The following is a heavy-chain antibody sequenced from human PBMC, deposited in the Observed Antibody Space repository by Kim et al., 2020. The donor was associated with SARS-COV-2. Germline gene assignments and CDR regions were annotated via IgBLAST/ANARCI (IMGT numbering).Heavy chain of an antibody. CDR3: ARDRNTGVVVPAAT. J-gene: IGHJ5*02. Sequence: QKIQGRVTITADESTSTAYMELSSLRSEDTAVYYCARDRNTGVVVPAATWGQGTLVTVSS. D-gene: IGHD2-2*01. V-gene: IGHV1-69*01.